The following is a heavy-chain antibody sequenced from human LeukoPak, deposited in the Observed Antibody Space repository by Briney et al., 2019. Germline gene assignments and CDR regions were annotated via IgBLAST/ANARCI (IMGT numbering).Heavy chain of an antibody. CDR2: ISYDGSNK. D-gene: IGHD5-18*01. Sequence: PGGSLRLSCAASGFTFSSYGMHWVRQAPGKGLEWVAVISYDGSNKNYADSVKGRFTISRDNSKNTLFLQMNSLRAEDTALYYCAKTGIQLWLSDNWGQGTLVTVSS. CDR3: AKTGIQLWLSDN. V-gene: IGHV3-30*18. J-gene: IGHJ4*02. CDR1: GFTFSSYG.